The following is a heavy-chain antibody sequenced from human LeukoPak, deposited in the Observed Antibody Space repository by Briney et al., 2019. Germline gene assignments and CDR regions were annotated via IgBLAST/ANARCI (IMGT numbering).Heavy chain of an antibody. CDR3: ARSYCSGGSCFPTYFQH. V-gene: IGHV3-11*01. J-gene: IGHJ1*01. D-gene: IGHD2-15*01. CDR1: GFSLGDFY. CDR2: ITSSGSAM. Sequence: PGGSLRLSCAASGFSLGDFYMSWIRQAPGKGLEWVSYITSSGSAMYYADSLKGRFTISRDNTKNSLYLQMNSLRAEDTAVYYCARSYCSGGSCFPTYFQHWGQGTLVTVSS.